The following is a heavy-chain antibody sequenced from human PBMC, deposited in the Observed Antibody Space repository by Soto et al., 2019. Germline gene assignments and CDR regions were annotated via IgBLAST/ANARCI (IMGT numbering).Heavy chain of an antibody. CDR1: GFTFDDYA. Sequence: EVQLVESGGGLVQPGKSLRLSCAASGFTFDDYAMHWVRQVPGKGLEWVSGLSWNSGTIDYADSVKGRFTISRDNAKNSLHLQMNSLKPEDTAFYYYAKAESSGWYYSLDYWGQGTLVTVSS. J-gene: IGHJ4*02. V-gene: IGHV3-9*01. CDR3: AKAESSGWYYSLDY. D-gene: IGHD6-19*01. CDR2: LSWNSGTI.